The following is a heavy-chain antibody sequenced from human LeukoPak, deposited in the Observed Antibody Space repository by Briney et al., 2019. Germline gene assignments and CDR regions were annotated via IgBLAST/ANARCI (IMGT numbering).Heavy chain of an antibody. D-gene: IGHD3-10*01. V-gene: IGHV4-59*01. J-gene: IGHJ3*02. CDR2: IYYSGST. CDR1: GVSISSYY. Sequence: SETLSLTCTVSGVSISSYYWSWIRQPPGKGLEWIGYIYYSGSTNYNPSLKSRVTISVDTSKNQFSLKLTSVTAADTAVYYCARAMMVRGDQTAFDIWGQGTMVTVSS. CDR3: ARAMMVRGDQTAFDI.